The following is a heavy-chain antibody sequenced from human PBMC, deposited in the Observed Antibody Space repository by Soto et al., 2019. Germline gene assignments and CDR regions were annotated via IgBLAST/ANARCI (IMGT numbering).Heavy chain of an antibody. D-gene: IGHD4-17*01. Sequence: WGSLRLSCAASGFTFSSYWMSWVRQAPGKGLEWVANIKQDGSEKYYVDSVKGRFTISRDNAKNSLYLQMNSLRAEDTAVYYCARPRGVYGDYWFDPWGQGTLVTVSS. CDR1: GFTFSSYW. J-gene: IGHJ5*02. CDR3: ARPRGVYGDYWFDP. CDR2: IKQDGSEK. V-gene: IGHV3-7*01.